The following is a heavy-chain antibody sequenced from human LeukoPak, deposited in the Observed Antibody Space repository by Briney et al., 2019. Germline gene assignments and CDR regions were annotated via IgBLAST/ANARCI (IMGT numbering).Heavy chain of an antibody. D-gene: IGHD2-15*01. CDR2: ISSSGGST. Sequence: GGSLRLSCAASGFTFTTYAMSWVRQAPGKGLEWVSSISSSGGSTYYADSVKGRFTISRDNSKNTLYLQMNSLRAEDTAVYYCARPNYCSGGSCYNYFDYWGQGTLVTVSS. V-gene: IGHV3-23*01. J-gene: IGHJ4*02. CDR1: GFTFTTYA. CDR3: ARPNYCSGGSCYNYFDY.